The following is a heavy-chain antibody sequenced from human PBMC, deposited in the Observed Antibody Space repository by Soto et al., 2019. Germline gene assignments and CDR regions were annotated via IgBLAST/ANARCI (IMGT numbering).Heavy chain of an antibody. CDR3: ARVHKNWFDS. CDR2: IDPSDSCT. Sequence: GESLKISCKASGYNFTAFWIHWVRQMPGKGLEWLGKIDPSDSCTNYSPSFEGHVTISNDNSITTAYLQWSSLRASDTALYFCARVHKNWFDSWAQGTMVTVSS. V-gene: IGHV5-10-1*01. CDR1: GYNFTAFW. J-gene: IGHJ5*01.